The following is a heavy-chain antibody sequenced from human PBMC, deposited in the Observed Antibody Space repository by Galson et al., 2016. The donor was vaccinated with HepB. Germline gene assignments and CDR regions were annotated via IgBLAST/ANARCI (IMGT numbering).Heavy chain of an antibody. V-gene: IGHV1-2*02. Sequence: SCKASGYTFTDYFIHWVRQAPGQGLEWMGWISPDTGGTNSAQKFQGRVTMTRDTSVSTAYMELSRLRSDDSAVYYCARSRASGYCTSTTCPSFAYWGQGTLVTVSS. J-gene: IGHJ4*02. CDR3: ARSRASGYCTSTTCPSFAY. CDR1: GYTFTDYF. CDR2: ISPDTGGT. D-gene: IGHD2-2*03.